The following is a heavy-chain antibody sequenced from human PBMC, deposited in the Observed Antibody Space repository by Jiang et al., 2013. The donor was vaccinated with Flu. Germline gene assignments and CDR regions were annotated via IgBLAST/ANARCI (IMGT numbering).Heavy chain of an antibody. CDR2: INPNSGGT. CDR1: GYTFTSYD. D-gene: IGHD5-18*01. V-gene: IGHV1-2*06. J-gene: IGHJ6*02. CDR3: ARGPNVDTAIVTSYYYGMDV. Sequence: EVKKPGASVKVSCKASGYTFTSYDINWVRQATGQGLEWMGRINPNSGGTNYTQKFQGRVTMSRDTSISTAHMELSRLRFDDTAVYYCARGPNVDTAIVTSYYYGMDVWGQGTTVTVSS.